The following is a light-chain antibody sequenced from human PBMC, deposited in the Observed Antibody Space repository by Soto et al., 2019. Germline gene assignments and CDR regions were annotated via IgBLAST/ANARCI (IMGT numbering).Light chain of an antibody. CDR3: QQYDASPWT. CDR1: QNINVW. Sequence: DIQMTQSPSTLSASVGDRVTITCRASQNINVWLAWYMQKPGHAPRLLVYDASSLENEVPPRFSGSGSGTDFTLTITSLQPGDFATYYCQQYDASPWTFGQGTKVDNK. J-gene: IGKJ1*01. V-gene: IGKV1-5*01. CDR2: DAS.